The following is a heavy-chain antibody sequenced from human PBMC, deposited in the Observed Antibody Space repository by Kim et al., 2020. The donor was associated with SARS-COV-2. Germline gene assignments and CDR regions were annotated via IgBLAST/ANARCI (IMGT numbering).Heavy chain of an antibody. D-gene: IGHD2-2*01. Sequence: SETLSLTCNVSGGSISSDYWSWIRQPPGKGLEWIGYIHYSGNTNCNPSLKSRVAISLDTSKNQFSLNLRSVTAGDTAIYYCARTCTSSWNQFDYWGQGTL. V-gene: IGHV4-59*13. CDR2: IHYSGNT. J-gene: IGHJ4*02. CDR1: GGSISSDY. CDR3: ARTCTSSWNQFDY.